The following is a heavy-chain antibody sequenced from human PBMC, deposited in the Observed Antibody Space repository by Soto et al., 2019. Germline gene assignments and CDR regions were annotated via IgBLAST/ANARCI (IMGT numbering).Heavy chain of an antibody. CDR1: GYTFTSYY. Sequence: ASVKVSCKASGYTFTSYYMHWVRQAPGQGLEWMGIINPSGGSTSYAQKFQGRVTMTRDTSTSTVYMELSSLRSEDTAVYYCASATLTVTTHYYYYYSDIDVWGQGTTVTVSS. CDR3: ASATLTVTTHYYYYYSDIDV. CDR2: INPSGGST. D-gene: IGHD4-17*01. V-gene: IGHV1-46*01. J-gene: IGHJ6*02.